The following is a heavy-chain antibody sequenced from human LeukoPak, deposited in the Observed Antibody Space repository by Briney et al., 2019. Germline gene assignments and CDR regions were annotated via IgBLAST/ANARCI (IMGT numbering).Heavy chain of an antibody. CDR1: GFTFSTYG. CDR3: AREGSYGESDY. V-gene: IGHV3-64*01. CDR2: INSNGGST. Sequence: GGSLRLSCAASGFTFSTYGMHWVRQAPGKGLEYVSAINSNGGSTYYANSVKGRFTISRDNSKNTLFLQMGSLRAEDMAVYYCAREGSYGESDYWGQGTLVTVSS. J-gene: IGHJ4*02. D-gene: IGHD5-18*01.